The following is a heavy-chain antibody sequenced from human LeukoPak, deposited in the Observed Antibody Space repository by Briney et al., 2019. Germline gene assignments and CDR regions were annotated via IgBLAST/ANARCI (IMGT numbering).Heavy chain of an antibody. Sequence: GGSLRLSCAASGFTFSNAWMSWVRQAPGKGLEWVGRIKSENDGGTPDYAAPVKGRFTISRDDSKNTLYLQMNSLKTDEDTAVYYCISHYYGSGSYDYWGQGTLVTVSS. J-gene: IGHJ4*02. CDR2: IKSENDGGTP. CDR3: ISHYYGSGSYDY. D-gene: IGHD3-10*01. V-gene: IGHV3-15*01. CDR1: GFTFSNAW.